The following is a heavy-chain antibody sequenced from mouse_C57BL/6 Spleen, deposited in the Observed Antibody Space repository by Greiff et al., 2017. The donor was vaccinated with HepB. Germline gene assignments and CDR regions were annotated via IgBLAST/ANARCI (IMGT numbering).Heavy chain of an antibody. CDR1: GYTFTSYW. CDR2: IDTSDSYT. J-gene: IGHJ4*01. Sequence: QVQLQQPGAELVMPGASVKLSCKASGYTFTSYWMHWVKQRPGQGLEWIGEIDTSDSYTNYNQKFTGKSTLTVDKSSSTAYMQLSSLTSEDSAVYYCARRWDYYAMDYWCQGTSVTVSS. CDR3: ARRWDYYAMDY. V-gene: IGHV1-69*01. D-gene: IGHD1-1*02.